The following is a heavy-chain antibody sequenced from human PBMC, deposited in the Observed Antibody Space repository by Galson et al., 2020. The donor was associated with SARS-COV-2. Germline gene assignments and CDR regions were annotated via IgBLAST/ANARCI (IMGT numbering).Heavy chain of an antibody. J-gene: IGHJ3*02. CDR3: ARDLTYYFDSSGCHSDAFDI. CDR1: GGSISTGSISSGTNY. D-gene: IGHD3-22*01. V-gene: IGHV4-61*02. CDR2: VSTPGTT. Sequence: SETLSLTCTVSGGSISTGSISSGTNYWSWIRQSAGKGLEWIGRVSTPGTTNYNPPLKSRVPVSLDTSKNQFSLELSSVTAADTAVYFCARDLTYYFDSSGCHSDAFDIWGQGTMVTVSS.